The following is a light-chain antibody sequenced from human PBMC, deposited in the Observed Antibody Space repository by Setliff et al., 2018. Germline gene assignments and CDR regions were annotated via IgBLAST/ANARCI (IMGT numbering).Light chain of an antibody. J-gene: IGKJ5*01. Sequence: DIKLTQFPSFLSAYVGDSVTITCRASQGIHIYLAWYQQKPGKAPKVLIYAASALQSGVPSRFSGSGSGTEFTLTISSLQPEGFATYYCQQVDSYPITFGQGTRLEIK. CDR1: QGIHIY. CDR3: QQVDSYPIT. V-gene: IGKV1-9*01. CDR2: AAS.